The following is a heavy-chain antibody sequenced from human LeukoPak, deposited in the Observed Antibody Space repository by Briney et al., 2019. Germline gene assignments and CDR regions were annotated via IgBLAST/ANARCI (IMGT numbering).Heavy chain of an antibody. V-gene: IGHV3-23*01. CDR2: IRSAVDTT. J-gene: IGHJ4*02. CDR1: GFTFSSYA. CDR3: AKHFCTGLDCSLFDS. D-gene: IGHD3/OR15-3a*01. Sequence: GGSLRLSCAASGFTFSSYAMSWVCQAPGKGLEWVSGIRSAVDTTHYADSVKGRFIISRDNSKNTLSLQLNSLRPEDTALYYCAKHFCTGLDCSLFDSWGQGTLVTVSS.